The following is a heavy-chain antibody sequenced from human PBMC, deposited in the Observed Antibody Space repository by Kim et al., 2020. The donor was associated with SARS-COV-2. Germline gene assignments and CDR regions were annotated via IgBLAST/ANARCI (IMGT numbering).Heavy chain of an antibody. CDR2: ISWNSGSI. J-gene: IGHJ6*02. V-gene: IGHV3-9*01. Sequence: GGSLRLSCAASGFTFDDYAMHWVRQAPGKGLEWVSGISWNSGSIGYADSVKGRFTISRDNAKNSLYLQMNSLRAEDTALYYCAKDIGEHDYGDYGDDYYYYGIDVWGQGTTVTVSS. CDR3: AKDIGEHDYGDYGDDYYYYGIDV. D-gene: IGHD4-17*01. CDR1: GFTFDDYA.